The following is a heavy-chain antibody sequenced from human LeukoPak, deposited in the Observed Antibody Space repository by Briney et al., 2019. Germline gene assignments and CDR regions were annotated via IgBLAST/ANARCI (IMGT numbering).Heavy chain of an antibody. J-gene: IGHJ4*01. D-gene: IGHD3-16*02. CDR3: ARHPPSILGGLRLGELSP. CDR1: GGSISRSSYY. V-gene: IGHV4-39*01. Sequence: PSETLSLTCSVSGGSISRSSYYWGWIRQPPGKGPEWIGSVYYGGNTYYTPSLKSRVTISVDTSKNQFSLKLSSVTAADTAVYYCARHPPSILGGLRLGELSPWGQRTLVTVSS. CDR2: VYYGGNT.